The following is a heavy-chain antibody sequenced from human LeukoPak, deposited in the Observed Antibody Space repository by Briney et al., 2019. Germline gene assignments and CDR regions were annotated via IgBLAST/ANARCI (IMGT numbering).Heavy chain of an antibody. CDR3: ARQLGYCSSTSCYADKVDY. CDR2: IHTSGST. Sequence: KPSETLSLTCTVSGGSIGPYYWSWIRQPAGKGLEWIGRIHTSGSTDYNPSLKSRVTLSLDTSKSQLSLRLISVTAADTALYYCARQLGYCSSTSCYADKVDYWGQGTLVTVSS. J-gene: IGHJ4*02. V-gene: IGHV4-4*07. CDR1: GGSIGPYY. D-gene: IGHD2-2*01.